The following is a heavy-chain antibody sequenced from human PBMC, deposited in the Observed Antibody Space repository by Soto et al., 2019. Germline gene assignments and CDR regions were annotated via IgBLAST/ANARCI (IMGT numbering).Heavy chain of an antibody. CDR2: ISWNSGYI. CDR1: GFTFDDYA. V-gene: IGHV3-9*01. J-gene: IGHJ4*02. CDR3: AKDVYYDDSSGPMILDD. D-gene: IGHD3-22*01. Sequence: EVQLVESGGGLVQPGRSLRLSCAASGFTFDDYAMHWVRQVPGKGLEWVSGISWNSGYIGYADSVKGRFTISRDSAKNSLYLQMNGLEAEDTALYYCAKDVYYDDSSGPMILDDWGQGTLVTVSS.